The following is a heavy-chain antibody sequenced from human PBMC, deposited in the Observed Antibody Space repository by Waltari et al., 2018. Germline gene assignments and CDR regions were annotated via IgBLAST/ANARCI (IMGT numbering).Heavy chain of an antibody. CDR2: VHRNGIT. CDR3: ARDLGRGLFLDS. J-gene: IGHJ4*02. D-gene: IGHD2-15*01. CDR1: C. V-gene: IGHV4-4*02. Sequence: CGSGVRQSPDKGLEWVGQVHRNGITNYNPALASRAIVSLDSSMNQFALRILSATAADTAVYYCARDLGRGLFLDSWGQGTLVTVSP.